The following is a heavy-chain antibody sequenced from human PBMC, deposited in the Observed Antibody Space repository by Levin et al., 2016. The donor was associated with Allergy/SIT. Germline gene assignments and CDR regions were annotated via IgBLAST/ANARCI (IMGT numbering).Heavy chain of an antibody. J-gene: IGHJ6*02. V-gene: IGHV1-46*03. CDR2: INPSGGST. CDR3: ARGKGDELPPYYYYYGMDV. Sequence: WVRQAPGQGLEWMGIINPSGGSTSYAQKFQGRVTMTRDTSTSTVYMELSSLRSEDTAVYYCARGKGDELPPYYYYYGMDVWGQGTTVTVSS. D-gene: IGHD2-15*01.